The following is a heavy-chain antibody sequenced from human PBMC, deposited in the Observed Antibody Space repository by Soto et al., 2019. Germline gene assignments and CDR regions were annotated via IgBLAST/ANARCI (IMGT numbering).Heavy chain of an antibody. CDR1: GYTFISHD. Sequence: QVQLVQSGAEVGKPGASVKVSCKASGYTFISHDINWVRQAAGQGLEWMGWMNSKTGSTGYAQRFQGTITMTRNTSTTTAFLELSSLRPDDTAVYYCAMWSRGSDSYYGPPYWGQGTQVTVSS. D-gene: IGHD3-10*01. CDR3: AMWSRGSDSYYGPPY. CDR2: MNSKTGST. V-gene: IGHV1-8*01. J-gene: IGHJ4*02.